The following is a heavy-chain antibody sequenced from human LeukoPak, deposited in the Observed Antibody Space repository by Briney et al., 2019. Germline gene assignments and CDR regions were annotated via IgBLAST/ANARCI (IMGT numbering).Heavy chain of an antibody. CDR1: GYSFTSYY. CDR2: INPSGGST. D-gene: IGHD3-22*01. CDR3: ATDGPYYYDSSGYLFDY. Sequence: ASVKVSCKASGYSFTSYYMHWVRQAPGQGLEWMGIINPSGGSTNYAQKFQGRVTMTEDTSTDTAYMELSSLRSEDTAVYYCATDGPYYYDSSGYLFDYWGQGTLVTVSP. V-gene: IGHV1-46*01. J-gene: IGHJ4*02.